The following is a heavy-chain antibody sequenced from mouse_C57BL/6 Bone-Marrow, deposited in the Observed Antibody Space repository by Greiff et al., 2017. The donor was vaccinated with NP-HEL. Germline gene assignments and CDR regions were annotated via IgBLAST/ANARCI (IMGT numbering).Heavy chain of an antibody. Sequence: EVQLQQSGPVLVKPGASVKMSCKASGYTFTDYYMNWVKQSHGKSLEWIGVINPYNGGTSYNQKFKGKATLTVDNSSSTAYMELNSLTSEDSAVYYCARYEAYCSMWFAYWGQGTLVTVSA. V-gene: IGHV1-19*01. D-gene: IGHD2-5*01. CDR2: INPYNGGT. CDR3: ARYEAYCSMWFAY. CDR1: GYTFTDYY. J-gene: IGHJ3*01.